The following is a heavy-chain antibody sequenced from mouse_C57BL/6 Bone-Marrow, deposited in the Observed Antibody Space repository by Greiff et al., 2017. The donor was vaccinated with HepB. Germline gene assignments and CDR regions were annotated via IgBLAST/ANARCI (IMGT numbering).Heavy chain of an antibody. V-gene: IGHV1-26*01. Sequence: EVQLQQSGPELVKPGASVKISCKASGYTFTDYYMNWVKQSHGKSLEWIGDINPNNGGTSYNQKFKGKATLTVDKSSSTAYMELRSLTSEDSAVYYCARSSNYVRWYFDVWGTGTTVTVSS. D-gene: IGHD2-5*01. CDR3: ARSSNYVRWYFDV. J-gene: IGHJ1*03. CDR1: GYTFTDYY. CDR2: INPNNGGT.